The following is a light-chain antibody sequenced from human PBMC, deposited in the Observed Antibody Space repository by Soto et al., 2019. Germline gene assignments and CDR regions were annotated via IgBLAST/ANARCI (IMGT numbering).Light chain of an antibody. CDR1: SSDVGGYNY. V-gene: IGLV2-14*01. CDR2: DVS. CDR3: SSYTSINTYV. Sequence: QSVLTQPASVSGSPGQSITISCTGSSSDVGGYNYVSWYQQHPDKAPKLMIYDVSNRPSGVSNRFPGSKSDNTASLTISGLQAEDEADYYCSSYTSINTYVFGTGTKVT. J-gene: IGLJ1*01.